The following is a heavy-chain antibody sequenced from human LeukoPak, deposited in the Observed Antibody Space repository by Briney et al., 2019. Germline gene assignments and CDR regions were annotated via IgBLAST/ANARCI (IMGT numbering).Heavy chain of an antibody. V-gene: IGHV3-7*01. CDR1: GITFSSYW. J-gene: IGHJ4*02. D-gene: IGHD5-18*01. CDR3: ARGLPTDY. Sequence: GGSLRLSCEVSGITFSSYWMTWVRQAPGKGLEWVANIKYDGSEKYYVDSVKGRFTISRDNSKNSLFLQMNSLRAEDTAVYYCARGLPTDYWGQGTLVTVSS. CDR2: IKYDGSEK.